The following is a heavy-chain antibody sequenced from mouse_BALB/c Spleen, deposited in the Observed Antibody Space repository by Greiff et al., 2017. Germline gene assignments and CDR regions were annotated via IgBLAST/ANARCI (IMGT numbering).Heavy chain of an antibody. Sequence: EVQLVESGGGLVKPGGSLKLSCAASGFTFSSYAMSWVRQTPEKRLEWVASISSGGSTYYPDSVKGRFTISRDNARNILYLQMSSLRSEDTAMYYCARNYYGSRGAMDYWGQGTSVTVSS. J-gene: IGHJ4*01. D-gene: IGHD1-1*01. V-gene: IGHV5-6-5*01. CDR2: ISSGGST. CDR1: GFTFSSYA. CDR3: ARNYYGSRGAMDY.